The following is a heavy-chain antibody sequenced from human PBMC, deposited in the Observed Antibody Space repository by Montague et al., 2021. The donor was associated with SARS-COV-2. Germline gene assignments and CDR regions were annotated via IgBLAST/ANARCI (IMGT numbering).Heavy chain of an antibody. J-gene: IGHJ4*02. Sequence: SETLSLTCAVYGGSFSGYYWSWIRQPPGPGLEWIGEINHSGSTKYNPSPKSRVSMSVDKSWNQFSLGLTSVTAAATAIYYCARRGSGRSDLAYWGQGTLVTVSP. D-gene: IGHD1-26*01. CDR1: GGSFSGYY. CDR2: INHSGST. V-gene: IGHV4-34*01. CDR3: ARRGSGRSDLAY.